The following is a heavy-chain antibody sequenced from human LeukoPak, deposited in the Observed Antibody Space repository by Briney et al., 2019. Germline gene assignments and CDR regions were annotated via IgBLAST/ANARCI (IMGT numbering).Heavy chain of an antibody. CDR3: AKDLTNGYNH. V-gene: IGHV3-9*01. Sequence: GRSLRLSCAASGFTFDDYAMHWVRQAPGKGLEWVSGISWNSGSIGYADSVKGRFTISRDNAKNSLYLQMNSLRAEDTAVYYCAKDLTNGYNHWGQGTLVTVSS. CDR2: ISWNSGSI. D-gene: IGHD6-25*01. CDR1: GFTFDDYA. J-gene: IGHJ5*02.